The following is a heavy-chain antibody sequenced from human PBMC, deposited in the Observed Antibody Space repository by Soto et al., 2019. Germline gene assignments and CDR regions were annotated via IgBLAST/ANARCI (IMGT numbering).Heavy chain of an antibody. CDR2: INHSGST. D-gene: IGHD1-26*01. CDR1: GGSFSGYY. J-gene: IGHJ4*02. CDR3: ARRPKRGIYSWCFDY. V-gene: IGHV4-34*01. Sequence: SETLSLTCAVYGGSFSGYYWSWIRQPPGKGLEWIGEINHSGSTNYNPSLKSRVTISVDTSKNQFSLKLSSVTAADTAVYYCARRPKRGIYSWCFDYWGQGTLVTVSS.